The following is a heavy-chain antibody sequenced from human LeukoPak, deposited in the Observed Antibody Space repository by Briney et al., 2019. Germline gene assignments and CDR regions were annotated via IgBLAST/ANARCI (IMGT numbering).Heavy chain of an antibody. CDR2: IYSGGST. J-gene: IGHJ4*02. D-gene: IGHD3-16*01. V-gene: IGHV3-66*04. CDR1: GFTVSSNY. Sequence: GGSLRLSCAASGFTVSSNYMNWVRQAPGKGLEWVSVIYSGGSTIYADSVKGRFTISRDSSKNTLYLQMNSLRAEDTAVYYCARRGGAEAPYWGQGTLVTVSS. CDR3: ARRGGAEAPY.